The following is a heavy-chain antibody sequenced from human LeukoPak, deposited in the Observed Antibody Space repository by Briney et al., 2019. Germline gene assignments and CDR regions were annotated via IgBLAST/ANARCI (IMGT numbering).Heavy chain of an antibody. D-gene: IGHD3-22*01. CDR1: GFTFSSYG. Sequence: PGGSLRLSCAASGFTFSSYGMHWVRRAPGKGLEWVAVISYDGSNKYYADSVKGRFTISRDNSKNTLYLQMNSLRAEDTAVYYCAKVGNYYDSSGYSPNAFDIWGQGTMVTVSS. CDR2: ISYDGSNK. CDR3: AKVGNYYDSSGYSPNAFDI. J-gene: IGHJ3*02. V-gene: IGHV3-30*18.